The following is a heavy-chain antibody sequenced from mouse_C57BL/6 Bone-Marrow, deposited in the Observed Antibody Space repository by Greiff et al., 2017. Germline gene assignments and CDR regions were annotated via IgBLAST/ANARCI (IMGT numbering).Heavy chain of an antibody. CDR1: GFTFSSYA. CDR2: ISDGGSYT. J-gene: IGHJ1*03. CDR3: ARGDYLWYFDV. Sequence: EVMLVESGGGLVKPGGSLKLSCAASGFTFSSYAMSWVRQTPEKRLEWVATISDGGSYTYYPDNVKGRFTISRDNAKNNLYLQMSHLKSEDTAMYYCARGDYLWYFDVWGTGTTVTVSS. D-gene: IGHD2-4*01. V-gene: IGHV5-4*03.